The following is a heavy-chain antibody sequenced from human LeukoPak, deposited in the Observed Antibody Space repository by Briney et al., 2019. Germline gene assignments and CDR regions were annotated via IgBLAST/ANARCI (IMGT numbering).Heavy chain of an antibody. CDR3: ANSVYSSSWSIGGYFQH. J-gene: IGHJ1*01. D-gene: IGHD6-13*01. Sequence: SGTLSLTCAVSGGSISSSNWWSWVRQPPGKGLEWIGEIYHSGSTNYNPSLKSRVTISVDKSKNQFSLKLSSVTAADTAVYYCANSVYSSSWSIGGYFQHWGQGTLVTVSS. CDR2: IYHSGST. CDR1: GGSISSSNW. V-gene: IGHV4-4*02.